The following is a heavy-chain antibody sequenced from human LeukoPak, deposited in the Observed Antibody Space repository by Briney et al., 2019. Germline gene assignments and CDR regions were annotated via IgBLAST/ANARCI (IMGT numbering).Heavy chain of an antibody. CDR2: ISPYHGNT. J-gene: IGHJ4*02. CDR1: GYTFTSYG. CDR3: AKHFRTLASRHTSPFDS. D-gene: IGHD3-3*02. V-gene: IGHV1-18*01. Sequence: GASVKVSCKASGYTFTSYGINWVRQAPGQGLEWMGWISPYHGNTTYAQNFQGRLAMTTDKSTTTAYMELRSLTSDDTALYYCAKHFRTLASRHTSPFDSWGQGTLVIVSS.